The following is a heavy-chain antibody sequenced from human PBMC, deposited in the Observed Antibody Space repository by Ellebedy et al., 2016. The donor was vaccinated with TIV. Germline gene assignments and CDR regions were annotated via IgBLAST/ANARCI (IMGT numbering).Heavy chain of an antibody. D-gene: IGHD3-3*02. J-gene: IGHJ4*02. CDR1: GGSISSNNYY. Sequence: MPSETLSLTCTVSGGSISSNNYYWGWIRQPPGKGLEWIGSFYYSGSTNYNPSLKSRVTISIDFSKNQFSLDLTSVTAADTAVYFCTRTTQHFAPSNYWGLGTLVIVSS. CDR3: TRTTQHFAPSNY. CDR2: FYYSGST. V-gene: IGHV4-39*07.